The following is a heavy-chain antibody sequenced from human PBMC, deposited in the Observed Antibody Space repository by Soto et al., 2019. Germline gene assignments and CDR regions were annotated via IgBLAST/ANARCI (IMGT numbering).Heavy chain of an antibody. V-gene: IGHV6-1*01. Sequence: LSQTLSLTCAISGDSVSSNSAAWNWIRQSPSRGLEWLGRTYYRSKWYNDYAVSVKSRITINPDTSKNQFSLQLNSVTPEDTAVYYCAREEQQLVRWGYYYYGMDVWGQGTTVTVSS. CDR1: GDSVSSNSAA. J-gene: IGHJ6*02. CDR2: TYYRSKWYN. CDR3: AREEQQLVRWGYYYYGMDV. D-gene: IGHD6-13*01.